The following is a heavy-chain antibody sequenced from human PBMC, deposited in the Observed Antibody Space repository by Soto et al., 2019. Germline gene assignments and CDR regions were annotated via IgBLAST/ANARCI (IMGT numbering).Heavy chain of an antibody. Sequence: QVQLVESGGGVVKPGRSLRLSCTASGFIFYNSGMHWVRQAPGKGLEWVAVISFDGTNEYYADSVKGRFTVSRDDFRQTVSLQMNSLRTEDTAVYYCAKDLPPETSMGGFEYWGQGTLVNVSP. CDR1: GFIFYNSG. V-gene: IGHV3-30*18. J-gene: IGHJ4*02. D-gene: IGHD5-18*01. CDR3: AKDLPPETSMGGFEY. CDR2: ISFDGTNE.